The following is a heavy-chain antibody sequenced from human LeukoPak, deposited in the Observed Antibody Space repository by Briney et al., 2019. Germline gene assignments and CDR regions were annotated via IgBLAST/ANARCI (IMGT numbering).Heavy chain of an antibody. CDR3: ARETSSRYFDY. J-gene: IGHJ4*02. V-gene: IGHV1-2*04. Sequence: ASVTVSCKASGYTFTGYYMHWVRQAPGQGLEWMGWINPNSGGTNYAQKFQGWVTMTRDTSISTAYMELSRLRSDDTAVYYCARETSSRYFDYWGQGTLVTVSS. CDR1: GYTFTGYY. CDR2: INPNSGGT.